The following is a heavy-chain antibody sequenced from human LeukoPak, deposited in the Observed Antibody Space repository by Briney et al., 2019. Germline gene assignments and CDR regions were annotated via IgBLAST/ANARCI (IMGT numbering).Heavy chain of an antibody. D-gene: IGHD3-10*01. CDR3: AKVPITMVRGVNYYFDY. CDR2: ISWNSCSI. CDR1: GFTFHDYA. J-gene: IGHJ4*02. Sequence: PGRSLRLPCAASGFTFHDYAMHWVRHAPGKGLEWVSGISWNSCSIVYADSVKGRFTISRDNAKNSLYLQMNSLRAEDTALYYCAKVPITMVRGVNYYFDYWGQGTLVTVSS. V-gene: IGHV3-9*01.